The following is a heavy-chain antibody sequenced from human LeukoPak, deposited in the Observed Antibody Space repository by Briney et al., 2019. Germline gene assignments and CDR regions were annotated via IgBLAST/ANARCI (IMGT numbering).Heavy chain of an antibody. CDR2: ISSSSSYI. J-gene: IGHJ4*02. Sequence: GGSLRLSCAASGFTFSSYSMNWVRQATGKGLEWVSSISSSSSYIYYADSVKGRFTISRDNAKNSLYLQMNSLRAEDTAVYYCARVFAGYDPYFDYWGQGTLVTVSS. CDR1: GFTFSSYS. CDR3: ARVFAGYDPYFDY. D-gene: IGHD5-12*01. V-gene: IGHV3-21*01.